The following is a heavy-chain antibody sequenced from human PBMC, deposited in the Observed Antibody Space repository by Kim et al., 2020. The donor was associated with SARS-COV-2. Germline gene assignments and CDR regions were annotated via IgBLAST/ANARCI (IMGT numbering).Heavy chain of an antibody. V-gene: IGHV1-46*01. D-gene: IGHD5-12*01. CDR1: GFTFSSYY. Sequence: ASVKVSCKASGFTFSSYYIHWVRQAPGQGLEWMGIIHTSGASTSYAQKFQGRVTMIRDTSTSTVYMELSSLRSEDTAVYYCARDPEWLIHYFDFWGHGTLVTVSS. J-gene: IGHJ4*01. CDR3: ARDPEWLIHYFDF. CDR2: IHTSGAST.